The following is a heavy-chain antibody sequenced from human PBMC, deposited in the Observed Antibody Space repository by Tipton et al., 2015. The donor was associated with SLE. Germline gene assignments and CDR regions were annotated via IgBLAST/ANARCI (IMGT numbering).Heavy chain of an antibody. V-gene: IGHV4-59*11. D-gene: IGHD4-23*01. CDR2: IYYSGST. CDR3: SRGVVGTVVTGDYFDY. CDR1: DGSISSHY. Sequence: TLSLTCTVSDGSISSHYWSWTRQPPGKGLEWIGVIYYSGSTNYNPSLKSRVTISVDTSKNQVSLKLSSVTAPDTAVYYCSRGVVGTVVTGDYFDYWGQGTLVTVSS. J-gene: IGHJ4*02.